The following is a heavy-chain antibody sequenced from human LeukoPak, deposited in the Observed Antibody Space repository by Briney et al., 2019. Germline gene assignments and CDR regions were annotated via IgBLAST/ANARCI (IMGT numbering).Heavy chain of an antibody. CDR2: ICYSGNT. D-gene: IGHD2-15*01. V-gene: IGHV4-39*01. Sequence: SETLSLTCTVSGGSIISSDYHWGWVRQPPGKGLEWIGTICYSGNTDYNPSLRSRVTISVDTSNNQFSLRLGSVTAADTAVYHCARHCCSGPAKRVFGIWGQGTMVTVSS. CDR1: GGSIISSDYH. J-gene: IGHJ3*02. CDR3: ARHCCSGPAKRVFGI.